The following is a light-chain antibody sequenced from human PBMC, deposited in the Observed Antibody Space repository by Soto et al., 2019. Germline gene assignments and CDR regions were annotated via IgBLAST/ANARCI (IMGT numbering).Light chain of an antibody. CDR2: DVS. Sequence: DIQMTQSASTLSASLGDRVTITWRTSQSISRWLAWYQQKPGKAPKLLIYDVSSLESGVPSRFSGIGSGTEFTLTISSLKPDDVATYYCQQYNTFWTFGQGTKVDIK. V-gene: IGKV1-5*01. J-gene: IGKJ1*01. CDR3: QQYNTFWT. CDR1: QSISRW.